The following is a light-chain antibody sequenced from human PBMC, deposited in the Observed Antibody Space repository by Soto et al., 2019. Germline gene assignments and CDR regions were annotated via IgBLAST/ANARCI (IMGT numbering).Light chain of an antibody. CDR2: LGS. J-gene: IGKJ3*01. CDR3: MQALQTPRT. V-gene: IGKV2-28*01. CDR1: QSLLHSNGYNY. Sequence: DIVMTQSPLSLPVTPGEPASISCRSSQSLLHSNGYNYLDWYLQKPGQSPQLLIYLGSNRASGVPDRFGGSGSGTDVTLKISRVEAEDVGVYYCMQALQTPRTFGPGTKVDMK.